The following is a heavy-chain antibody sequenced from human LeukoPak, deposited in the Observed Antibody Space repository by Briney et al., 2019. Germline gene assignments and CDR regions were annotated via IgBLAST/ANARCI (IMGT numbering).Heavy chain of an antibody. D-gene: IGHD3-3*01. CDR1: GSTFKNYA. V-gene: IGHV3-23*01. CDR3: AKGGAYYDFSFDP. Sequence: GGSLRLSCAASGSTFKNYAMSWVRQAPGKGLEWVSTINGNGGATYYADSVRGRFTVSRGNSKNTLYLQMNSLRAEDTALYYCAKGGAYYDFSFDPWGQGTLVTVSS. CDR2: INGNGGAT. J-gene: IGHJ5*02.